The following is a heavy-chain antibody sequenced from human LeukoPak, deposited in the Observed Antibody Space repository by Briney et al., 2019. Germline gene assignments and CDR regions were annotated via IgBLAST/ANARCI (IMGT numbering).Heavy chain of an antibody. CDR1: GGTFSSYA. V-gene: IGHV1-69*13. Sequence: ASVKVSCKASGGTFSSYAISWVRQAPGQGLEWMGGIIPIFGTANYAQKFQGRVTITADESTSTAYMELSSLRSEDTAVYYCAREGGLAGYSSSWYNYWGQGTLVTVSS. J-gene: IGHJ4*02. CDR2: IIPIFGTA. CDR3: AREGGLAGYSSSWYNY. D-gene: IGHD6-13*01.